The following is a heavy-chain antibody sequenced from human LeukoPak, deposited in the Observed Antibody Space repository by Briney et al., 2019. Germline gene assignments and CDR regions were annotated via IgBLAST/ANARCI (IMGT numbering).Heavy chain of an antibody. CDR1: AFTFSSYV. D-gene: IGHD3-3*01. CDR2: ISGSGGST. V-gene: IGHV3-23*01. Sequence: GGSLRLSCAASAFTFSSYVMSWVRQAPGKGLEWVSAISGSGGSTYYADSVKGRFTISRDNSRNTLFLQMNSLRAEDTAVYYCARVMVLRFLEWLSPHYYYYMDVWGKGTTVTVSS. CDR3: ARVMVLRFLEWLSPHYYYYMDV. J-gene: IGHJ6*03.